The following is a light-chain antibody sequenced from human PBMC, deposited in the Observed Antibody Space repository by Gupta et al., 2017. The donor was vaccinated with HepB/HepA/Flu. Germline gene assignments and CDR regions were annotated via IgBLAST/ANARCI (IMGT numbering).Light chain of an antibody. Sequence: QSVLTQSPSASATPGQRVTISCSGDNSNIGKSSVNWYQHLPGTAPKLLIYDTDVRLSEVPDRFSGSKSGTSASLAISGLQAEDEADYFCAAWDDSLNGYVFGTGTSVTGL. V-gene: IGLV1-44*01. CDR1: NSNIGKSS. CDR3: AAWDDSLNGYV. CDR2: DTD. J-gene: IGLJ1*01.